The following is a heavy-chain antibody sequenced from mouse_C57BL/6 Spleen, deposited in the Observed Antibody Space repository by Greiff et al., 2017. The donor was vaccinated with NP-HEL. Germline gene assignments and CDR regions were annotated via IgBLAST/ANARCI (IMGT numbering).Heavy chain of an antibody. D-gene: IGHD1-1*01. J-gene: IGHJ4*01. CDR2: IWRGGST. CDR1: GFSLTSYG. Sequence: QVQLQQSGPGLVQPSQCLSITCTASGFSLTSYGVHWVRQSPGKGLEWLGVIWRGGSTDYYAALISRLSISKDYSKSQVFFKMNSLQADDTAIYYCASYGSGYYYAMDDWGQGTSVTVSS. CDR3: ASYGSGYYYAMDD. V-gene: IGHV2-2*01.